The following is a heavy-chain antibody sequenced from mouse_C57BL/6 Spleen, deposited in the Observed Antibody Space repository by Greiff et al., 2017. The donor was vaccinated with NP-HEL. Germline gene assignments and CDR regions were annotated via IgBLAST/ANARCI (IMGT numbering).Heavy chain of an antibody. CDR2: IYPGNSDT. D-gene: IGHD1-1*01. CDR3: TRGLYGSSYGGYYAMDY. Sequence: EVQLQESGTVLARPGASVKMSCKTSGYTFTSYWMHWVKQRPGQGLEWIGAIYPGNSDTSYNQKFKGKAKLTAVTSASTAYMELSSLTNEDSAVYYGTRGLYGSSYGGYYAMDYWGQGTSVTVSS. J-gene: IGHJ4*01. V-gene: IGHV1-5*01. CDR1: GYTFTSYW.